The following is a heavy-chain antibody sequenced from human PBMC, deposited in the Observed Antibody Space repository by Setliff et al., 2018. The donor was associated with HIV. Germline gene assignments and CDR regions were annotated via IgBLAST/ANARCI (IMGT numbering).Heavy chain of an antibody. CDR3: ARDDGRSLFLDY. CDR1: GFTFSSYS. V-gene: IGHV3-23*01. J-gene: IGHJ4*02. D-gene: IGHD1-26*01. Sequence: GGSLRLSCAASGFTFSSYSMNWVRRGPGRELEWVSAIRGNGVDRFYTDSVRGRFTISRDNSKNTLYLQMSSLRADDTAIYYCARDDGRSLFLDYWGQGTLVTVSS. CDR2: IRGNGVDR.